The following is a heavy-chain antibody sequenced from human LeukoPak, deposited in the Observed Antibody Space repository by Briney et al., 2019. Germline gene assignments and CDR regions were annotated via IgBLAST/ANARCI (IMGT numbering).Heavy chain of an antibody. CDR2: ISSRSSYI. CDR1: GFTFSSYS. J-gene: IGHJ4*02. CDR3: ARDLSHYYYDSSGYWGFDY. D-gene: IGHD3-22*01. V-gene: IGHV3-21*01. Sequence: GGSLRLSCAASGFTFSSYSMNWVRQAPGKGLEWVSSISSRSSYIYYADSVKGRFTISRDNSKNTLYLQMNSLRAEDTAVYFCARDLSHYYYDSSGYWGFDYWGQGTLDTVSS.